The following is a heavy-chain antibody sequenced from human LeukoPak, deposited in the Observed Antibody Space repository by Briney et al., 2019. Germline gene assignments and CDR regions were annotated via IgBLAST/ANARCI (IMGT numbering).Heavy chain of an antibody. CDR3: AKDSPSIAAAGNWDY. V-gene: IGHV3-23*01. CDR2: ISGSGGGT. J-gene: IGHJ4*02. D-gene: IGHD6-13*01. CDR1: GFTFSSYA. Sequence: GGSLRLSCAASGFTFSSYAMSWVRQAPGKGLEWVSAISGSGGGTYYADSVKGRFTISRDNSKNTLYLQMNSLRAEDTTVYYCAKDSPSIAAAGNWDYRGQGTLVTVSS.